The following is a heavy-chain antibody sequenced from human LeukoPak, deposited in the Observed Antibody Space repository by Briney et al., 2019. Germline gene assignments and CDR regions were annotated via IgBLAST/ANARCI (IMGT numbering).Heavy chain of an antibody. CDR3: ARDPQYYYDSTDYYFDY. J-gene: IGHJ4*02. D-gene: IGHD3-22*01. Sequence: ASVKVSCKASGYTFTSYYMHWVRQAPGQGLEWMGIINPSGGSTSYAQKFQGRVTMTRDTSTSTVYMELSSLRSEDTAVYYCARDPQYYYDSTDYYFDYWGQGTLVTVSS. V-gene: IGHV1-46*01. CDR1: GYTFTSYY. CDR2: INPSGGST.